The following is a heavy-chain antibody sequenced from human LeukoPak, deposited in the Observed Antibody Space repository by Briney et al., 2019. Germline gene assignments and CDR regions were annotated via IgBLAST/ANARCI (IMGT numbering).Heavy chain of an antibody. J-gene: IGHJ4*02. D-gene: IGHD3-22*01. V-gene: IGHV3-53*01. Sequence: GGSLRLSCAASGFTVSSNYMSWVRQAPGKGLEWVSVIYSGGSTYYADSVKGRFTVSRDNSKNTLSLQMNSLRAEDTAVYYCAKYSQPLNPAVVLQYFDYWGQGTLVTVSS. CDR3: AKYSQPLNPAVVLQYFDY. CDR1: GFTVSSNY. CDR2: IYSGGST.